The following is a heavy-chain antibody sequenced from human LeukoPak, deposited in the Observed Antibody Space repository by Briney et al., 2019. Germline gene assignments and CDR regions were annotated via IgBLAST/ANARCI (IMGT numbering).Heavy chain of an antibody. J-gene: IGHJ4*02. D-gene: IGHD6-19*01. Sequence: GRSLRPSCAASGFTFSSYAMHWVRQAPGKGLEWVAVISYDGSNKYYADSVKGRFTISRDNSKNTLYLQMNSLRAEDTAVYYCARETVAGSGFDYWGQGTLVTVSS. CDR3: ARETVAGSGFDY. CDR2: ISYDGSNK. CDR1: GFTFSSYA. V-gene: IGHV3-30*04.